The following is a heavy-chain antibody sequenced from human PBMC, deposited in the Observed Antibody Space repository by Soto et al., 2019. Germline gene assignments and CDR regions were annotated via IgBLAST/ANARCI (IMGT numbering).Heavy chain of an antibody. CDR1: GFTFSSYA. Sequence: GGSLRLSCAASGFTFSSYAMSWVRQAPGKGLEWVSAISGSGGSTYYADSVKGRFTISRDNSKNTLYLQMNSLRAEDTAVYYCATSMVRGVMIDYYYGMDVWGQGTTVTVSS. V-gene: IGHV3-23*01. CDR3: ATSMVRGVMIDYYYGMDV. CDR2: ISGSGGST. D-gene: IGHD3-10*01. J-gene: IGHJ6*02.